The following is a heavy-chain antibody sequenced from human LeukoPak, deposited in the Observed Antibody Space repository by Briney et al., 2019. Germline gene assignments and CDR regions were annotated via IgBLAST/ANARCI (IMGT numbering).Heavy chain of an antibody. D-gene: IGHD3-10*01. V-gene: IGHV4-34*01. CDR2: INHSGST. Sequence: SETLSLTCAVYGGSFSGYYWSWIRQPPGKGLEWIGEINHSGSTNYNPSLKSRVTISVDTSKNQFSLKLSSVTAADTVVYYCARGGANYYYGSGSYLYWGQGTLVTVSS. CDR1: GGSFSGYY. CDR3: ARGGANYYYGSGSYLY. J-gene: IGHJ4*02.